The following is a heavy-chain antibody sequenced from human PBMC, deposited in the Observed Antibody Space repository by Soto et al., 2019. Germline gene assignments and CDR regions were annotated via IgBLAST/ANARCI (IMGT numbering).Heavy chain of an antibody. CDR3: AREITIFGVIIIPGWFDP. J-gene: IGHJ5*02. CDR2: IYYSGST. V-gene: IGHV4-61*01. CDR1: GGSVSSDSYY. Sequence: SETLSLTCSVSGGSVSSDSYYWSWIRQPPGKGLEWIGYIYYSGSTKYNPSLKSRVTMSVDTSKNQFSLTLSSVTAADTAVYYCAREITIFGVIIIPGWFDPWGQGTLVTVSS. D-gene: IGHD3-3*01.